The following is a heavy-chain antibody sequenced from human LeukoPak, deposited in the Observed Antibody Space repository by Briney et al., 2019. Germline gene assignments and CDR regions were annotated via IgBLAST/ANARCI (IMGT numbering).Heavy chain of an antibody. V-gene: IGHV4-59*10. CDR1: GGSFSGYY. J-gene: IGHJ1*01. D-gene: IGHD1-26*01. CDR3: ARGLLWYSGSYSSEYFQH. CDR2: IYTSGST. Sequence: PSETLSLTCAVYGGSFSGYYWSWIRQPAGKGLEWIGRIYTSGSTNYNPSLKSRVTISVDTSKNQFSLKLSSVTAADTAVYYCARGLLWYSGSYSSEYFQHWGQGTLVTVSS.